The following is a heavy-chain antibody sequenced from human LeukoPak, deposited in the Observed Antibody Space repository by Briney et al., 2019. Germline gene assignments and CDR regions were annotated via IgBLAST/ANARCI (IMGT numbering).Heavy chain of an antibody. V-gene: IGHV1-2*02. D-gene: IGHD3-10*01. CDR1: GYTFTGYY. Sequence: ASVKVSCKASGYTFTGYYMHWVRQAPGQGLEWMGWINPNSGGTNYAQKFQGRVTMTRDTSISTAYMELSRLRSDDTAVYYCARLDYYGSGSRWFDPWGQGTLVTVSS. J-gene: IGHJ5*02. CDR2: INPNSGGT. CDR3: ARLDYYGSGSRWFDP.